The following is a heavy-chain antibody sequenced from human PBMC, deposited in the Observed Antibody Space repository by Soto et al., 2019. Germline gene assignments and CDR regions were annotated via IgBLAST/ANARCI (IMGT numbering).Heavy chain of an antibody. CDR3: ARDVHYGDYMGVFYQNWFDP. Sequence: GGSLRLSCAASGFTFSSYSMNWVRQAPGKGLEWVSSISSSSSYIYYADSVKGRFTISRDNAKNSLYLQMNSLRAEDTAVYYCARDVHYGDYMGVFYQNWFDPWGQGTLVTVSS. CDR2: ISSSSSYI. CDR1: GFTFSSYS. J-gene: IGHJ5*02. D-gene: IGHD4-17*01. V-gene: IGHV3-21*01.